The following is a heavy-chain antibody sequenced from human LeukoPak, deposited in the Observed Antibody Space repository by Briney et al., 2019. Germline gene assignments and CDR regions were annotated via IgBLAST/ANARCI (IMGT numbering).Heavy chain of an antibody. CDR3: ARRYYETNVYDRHFDH. CDR2: ISDDGSIT. D-gene: IGHD3-22*01. V-gene: IGHV3-74*03. Sequence: GGSLRLSYAASGFTFSRDWMHWVRQAPGKGPVWVSRISDDGSITTYADSVKGRFTISRDNAKSTMFLQMNSLRAEDTAVYFCARRYYETNVYDRHFDHWGQGILVTVSS. CDR1: GFTFSRDW. J-gene: IGHJ4*02.